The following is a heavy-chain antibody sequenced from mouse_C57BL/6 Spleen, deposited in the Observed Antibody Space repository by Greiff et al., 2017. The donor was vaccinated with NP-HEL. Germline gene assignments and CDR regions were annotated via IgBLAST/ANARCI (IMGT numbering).Heavy chain of an antibody. Sequence: VQLQQSGPELVKPGASVKISCKASGYTFPDYYMNWVKQSHGKSLEWIGDINPNNGGTSYIQKFKGKATLTVDKSSSTAYMELRSLTSEYSAVYYCASPVYYDYLYAMDYWGQGTSVTVSS. V-gene: IGHV1-26*01. D-gene: IGHD2-4*01. CDR3: ASPVYYDYLYAMDY. J-gene: IGHJ4*01. CDR1: GYTFPDYY. CDR2: INPNNGGT.